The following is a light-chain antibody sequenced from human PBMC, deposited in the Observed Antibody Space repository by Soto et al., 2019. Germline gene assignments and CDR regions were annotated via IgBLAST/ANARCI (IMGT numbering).Light chain of an antibody. J-gene: IGLJ2*01. CDR2: EGS. Sequence: QSVLTQTASVSGSPGQSITISCTGTSSDVGSYNLVSWYQQHPGKAPKLMIYEGSKRPSGVSNRFSGSKSGNTASLTISGLQAEDEADYYCCSYAGSVVFGGATKLTVL. V-gene: IGLV2-23*01. CDR1: SSDVGSYNL. CDR3: CSYAGSVV.